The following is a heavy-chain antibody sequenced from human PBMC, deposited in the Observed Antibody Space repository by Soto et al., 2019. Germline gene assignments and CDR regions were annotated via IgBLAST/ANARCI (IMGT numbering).Heavy chain of an antibody. Sequence: QVQLVESGGGVVQPGGSLRLSCAASGFTFNNYGMHWVRQAPGKGLEWVAVIWNDGSGYYCATSVKGRFTISRDNSKSTLYLQMSSLRVEDTAVYFCARRQISPPTRGAAAARGGMDVWGQGTTVTVSS. CDR2: IWNDGSGY. CDR1: GFTFNNYG. V-gene: IGHV3-33*01. J-gene: IGHJ6*02. D-gene: IGHD6-25*01. CDR3: ARRQISPPTRGAAAARGGMDV.